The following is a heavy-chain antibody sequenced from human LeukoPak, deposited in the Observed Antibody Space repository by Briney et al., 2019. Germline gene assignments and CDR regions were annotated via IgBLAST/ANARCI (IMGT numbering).Heavy chain of an antibody. CDR1: GGSFCGYY. D-gene: IGHD2-15*01. J-gene: IGHJ4*02. CDR3: ARLPYCSGGSCYFDY. CDR2: INDSGRT. Sequence: PSETLSLTCAVYGGSFCGYYWSCIRQPPGKGLECIGEINDSGRTNYNPSLKSRVTMSVDTSKHQFSLKLSSVTAADTAVYFCARLPYCSGGSCYFDYWGQGTLVTVSS. V-gene: IGHV4-34*01.